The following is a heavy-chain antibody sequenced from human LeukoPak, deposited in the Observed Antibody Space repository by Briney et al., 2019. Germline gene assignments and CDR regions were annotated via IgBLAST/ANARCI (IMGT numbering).Heavy chain of an antibody. J-gene: IGHJ6*02. CDR1: GFTFDDYA. Sequence: GGSLRLSCAASGFTFDDYAMHWVRQAPGKGLVWVSRINSDGSSTSYADSVKGRFTISRDNAKNTLYLQMNSLRAEDTAVYYCARDEVISSLYYYYGMDVWGQGTTVTVSS. CDR2: INSDGSST. D-gene: IGHD3-16*02. CDR3: ARDEVISSLYYYYGMDV. V-gene: IGHV3-74*01.